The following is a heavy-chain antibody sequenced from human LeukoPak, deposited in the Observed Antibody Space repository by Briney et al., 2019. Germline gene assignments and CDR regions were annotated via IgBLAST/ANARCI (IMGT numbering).Heavy chain of an antibody. CDR2: INPNSGGT. D-gene: IGHD1-26*01. CDR1: GHTFTGYY. V-gene: IGHV1-2*02. J-gene: IGHJ4*02. Sequence: ASVKVSCKASGHTFTGYYMHWVRQAPGQGLEWMGWINPNSGGTNYAQKFQGRVTMTRDTSISTAYMELSRLRSDDTAVYYCARVLGSGSYPFKKYYFDYWGQGTLVTVSP. CDR3: ARVLGSGSYPFKKYYFDY.